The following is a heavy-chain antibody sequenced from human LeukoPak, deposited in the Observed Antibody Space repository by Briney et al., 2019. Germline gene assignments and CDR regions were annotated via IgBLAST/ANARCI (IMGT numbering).Heavy chain of an antibody. D-gene: IGHD3-22*01. CDR3: AREAPPSSGYYYGAFDI. CDR1: GFTVSSNY. Sequence: RGSLRLSCAASGFTVSSNYMSWVRQAPGKGLEWVSVIYSGGSTYYADSVKGRFTISRDNSKNTLYLQMNSLRAEDTAVYYCAREAPPSSGYYYGAFDIWGQGTMVTVSS. J-gene: IGHJ3*02. V-gene: IGHV3-53*01. CDR2: IYSGGST.